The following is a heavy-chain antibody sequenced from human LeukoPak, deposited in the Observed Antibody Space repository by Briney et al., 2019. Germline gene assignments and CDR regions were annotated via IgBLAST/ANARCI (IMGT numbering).Heavy chain of an antibody. Sequence: GGSLRLSRAASRFTFSSYAISWVRQAPGKGLEWVSTISSTDVATYYADSVKGRFTISRDNSKNTVDLQMNSLRAEDTAIYYCVKDFVVVPGLVNYFDYWGQGTLVTVSS. J-gene: IGHJ4*02. D-gene: IGHD2-2*01. CDR2: ISSTDVAT. CDR3: VKDFVVVPGLVNYFDY. V-gene: IGHV3-23*01. CDR1: RFTFSSYA.